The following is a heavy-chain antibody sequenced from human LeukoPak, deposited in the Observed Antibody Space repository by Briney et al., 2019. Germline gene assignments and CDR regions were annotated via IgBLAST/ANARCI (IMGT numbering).Heavy chain of an antibody. CDR2: IYTSGST. CDR1: GGSISSYY. D-gene: IGHD6-13*01. CDR3: ARDLSGGSWYTHDAFDI. Sequence: PSETLSLTCIVSGGSISSYYWSWIRQPAGKGLEWIGRIYTSGSTNYNPSLKSRVTISVDTSKNQFSLKLSSVTAADTAVYYCARDLSGGSWYTHDAFDIWGQGTMVTVSS. J-gene: IGHJ3*02. V-gene: IGHV4-4*07.